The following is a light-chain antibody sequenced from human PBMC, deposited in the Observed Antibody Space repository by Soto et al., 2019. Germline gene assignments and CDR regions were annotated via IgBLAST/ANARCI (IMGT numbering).Light chain of an antibody. J-gene: IGLJ1*01. V-gene: IGLV2-23*01. CDR2: EAF. CDR3: CSYAGSTTLYV. CDR1: SSDVGSYNL. Sequence: QSALTQPASVSGSPGQSITIPCTGTSSDVGSYNLSSWYQHHPGTAPKLMIYEAFKRPSGVSNRFSGSKSGDTASLTISGLQAEDEADYYCCSYAGSTTLYVFGTGTKLTVL.